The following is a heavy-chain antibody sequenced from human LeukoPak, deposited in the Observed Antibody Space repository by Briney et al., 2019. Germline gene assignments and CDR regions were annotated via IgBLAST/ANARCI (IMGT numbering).Heavy chain of an antibody. V-gene: IGHV1-46*01. D-gene: IGHD3-10*01. J-gene: IGHJ6*02. CDR2: INPSGGST. CDR3: ASGTTSGNYYYGMDV. CDR1: GYTFTSYY. Sequence: ASVKVSCKAFGYTFTSYYMHWVRQAPGQGLEWMGIINPSGGSTSYAQKFQGRVTMTRDTSTSTVYMELSSLRSEDTAVYYCASGTTSGNYYYGMDVWGQGTTVTVSS.